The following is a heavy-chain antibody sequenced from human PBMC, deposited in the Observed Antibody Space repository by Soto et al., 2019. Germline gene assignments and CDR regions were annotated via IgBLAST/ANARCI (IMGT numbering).Heavy chain of an antibody. CDR3: ARGPYDYLWGSDPPLLAS. V-gene: IGHV3-11*01. Sequence: QVQLVEAGGGLVKPGGSLRLSCAASGFTFSDYYMSWIRQAPGKGLEWVSYISSSGSTIYYADSVKGRFTISGDNAKNSLYVQMNSLRAEGTPVYYWARGPYDYLWGSDPPLLASWGQGTRVTVSS. CDR2: ISSSGSTI. J-gene: IGHJ5*02. D-gene: IGHD3-16*02. CDR1: GFTFSDYY.